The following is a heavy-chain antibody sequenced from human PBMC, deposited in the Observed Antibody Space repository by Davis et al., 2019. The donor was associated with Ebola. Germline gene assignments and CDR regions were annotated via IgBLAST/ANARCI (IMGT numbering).Heavy chain of an antibody. CDR1: GFTFSSYD. Sequence: GGSLRLSCAASGFTFSSYDMHWVRQATGKGLEWVSAIGTAGDTYYPGSVKGRFTISRENAKNSLYLQMNSLRAGDTAVYYCARDRQWLASSHFDYWGQGTLVTVSS. CDR2: IGTAGDT. CDR3: ARDRQWLASSHFDY. J-gene: IGHJ4*02. V-gene: IGHV3-13*01. D-gene: IGHD6-19*01.